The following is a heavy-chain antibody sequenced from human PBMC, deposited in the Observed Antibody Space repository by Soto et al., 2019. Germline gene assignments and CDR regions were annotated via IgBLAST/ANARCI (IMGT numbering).Heavy chain of an antibody. J-gene: IGHJ4*02. CDR1: GGSFSGYY. D-gene: IGHD3-9*01. CDR2: INHSGST. CDR3: ARGGYDILTGYPMVFDY. V-gene: IGHV4-34*01. Sequence: SETLSLTCAVYGGSFSGYYWSWIRQPPGKGLEWIGEINHSGSTNYNPSLKSRVTISVDTSKNQFSLKLSSVTAADTAVYYCARGGYDILTGYPMVFDYWGQGTLVTVSS.